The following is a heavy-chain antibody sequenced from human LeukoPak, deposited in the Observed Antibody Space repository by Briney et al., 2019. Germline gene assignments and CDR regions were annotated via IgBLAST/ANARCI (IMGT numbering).Heavy chain of an antibody. CDR2: IKQDGSEK. Sequence: GGSLRLSCAASGFTFSSYWMSWVRQAPGKGLEWVANIKQDGSEKYYVDSVKGRFTISRDNAKNSLYLQMNSLRAEDTAVYYCAREVDRYYYDSSGYLRALAFDIWGQGTMVTVSS. J-gene: IGHJ3*02. CDR1: GFTFSSYW. V-gene: IGHV3-7*03. CDR3: AREVDRYYYDSSGYLRALAFDI. D-gene: IGHD3-22*01.